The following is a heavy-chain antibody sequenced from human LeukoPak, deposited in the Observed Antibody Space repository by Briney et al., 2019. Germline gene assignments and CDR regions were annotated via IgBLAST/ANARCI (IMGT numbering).Heavy chain of an antibody. CDR2: LKPNSGGT. V-gene: IGHV1-2*02. D-gene: IGHD3-10*01. Sequence: GASVKVSCKASGYTFTDYDIHWVRQAPGQGLEWMGWLKPNSGGTNYAQKFQGRVTMTRDTSISTAYMELSSLRSDDTAIYYCAREFRGGKGCLDPWGQGTLVTVSS. J-gene: IGHJ5*02. CDR3: AREFRGGKGCLDP. CDR1: GYTFTDYD.